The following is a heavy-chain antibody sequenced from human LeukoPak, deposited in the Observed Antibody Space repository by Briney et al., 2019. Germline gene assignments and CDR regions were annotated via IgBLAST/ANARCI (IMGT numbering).Heavy chain of an antibody. CDR1: GFTFDDYA. CDR3: AKSPCPGARLCHFDY. Sequence: GGSLRLSCAASGFTFDDYAMHWVRQAPGKGLEWVSGISWNSGSIGYADSVKGRFTISRDNAKNSLYLQMNSLRAEDTALYYCAKSPCPGARLCHFDYWGQGTLVTVSS. V-gene: IGHV3-9*01. CDR2: ISWNSGSI. J-gene: IGHJ4*02. D-gene: IGHD1-26*01.